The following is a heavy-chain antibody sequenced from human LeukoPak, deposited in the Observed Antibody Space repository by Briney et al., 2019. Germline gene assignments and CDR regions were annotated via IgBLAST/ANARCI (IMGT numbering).Heavy chain of an antibody. CDR3: ARVSSSGYFQH. Sequence: PGGSLRLSCAASGFTFSSFWMSWVRQAPGKGLEWVANIKQDGSERYYVDSLKGRFTISRDNANDSLYLQMNSLRAEDTALYYCARVSSSGYFQHWGQGTLVTVSS. V-gene: IGHV3-7*03. CDR1: GFTFSSFW. J-gene: IGHJ1*01. CDR2: IKQDGSER. D-gene: IGHD3-22*01.